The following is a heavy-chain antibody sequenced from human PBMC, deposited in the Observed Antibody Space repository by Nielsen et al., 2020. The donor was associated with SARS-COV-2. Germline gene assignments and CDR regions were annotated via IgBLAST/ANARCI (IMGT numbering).Heavy chain of an antibody. CDR1: GFTLISHG. CDR3: ARGVLDY. D-gene: IGHD2-2*01. Sequence: GESLKISCEVSGFTLISHGMHWVRQAPGKGPEWVAYISSDSSWKQYADSVKGRVSISRDNAKKSLDLQMNSLRGEDTAVYYCARGVLDYWGQGALVTVSS. CDR2: ISSDSSWK. J-gene: IGHJ4*02. V-gene: IGHV3-48*01.